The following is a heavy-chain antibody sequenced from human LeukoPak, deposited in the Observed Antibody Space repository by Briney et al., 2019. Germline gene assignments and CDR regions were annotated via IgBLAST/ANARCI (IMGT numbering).Heavy chain of an antibody. J-gene: IGHJ4*02. Sequence: GRSLRLSCAASGFTFSSYGMHWVRQAPGKGLEWVAVISYDGSNKYYADSVKGRFTISRANSKNTLYLQMNSLRAEDTAVYYCAKDFNRAARWLQFTDYWGQGTLVTVSS. D-gene: IGHD5-24*01. CDR2: ISYDGSNK. CDR1: GFTFSSYG. V-gene: IGHV3-30*18. CDR3: AKDFNRAARWLQFTDY.